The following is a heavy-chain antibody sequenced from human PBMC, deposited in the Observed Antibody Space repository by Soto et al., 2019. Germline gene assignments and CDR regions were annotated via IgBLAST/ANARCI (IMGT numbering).Heavy chain of an antibody. D-gene: IGHD5-12*01. CDR1: GFSLINFW. CDR2: ISYDGSNK. J-gene: IGHJ4*02. V-gene: IGHV3-30*18. CDR3: VKGGYHYFDY. Sequence: GGSLRLSCAASGFSLINFWMAWVRQTPGKGLEWVAVISYDGSNKYYADSVKGRFTISRDNSKNTLYLQMNSLRAEDTAVYYCVKGGYHYFDYWGQGTLVTVSS.